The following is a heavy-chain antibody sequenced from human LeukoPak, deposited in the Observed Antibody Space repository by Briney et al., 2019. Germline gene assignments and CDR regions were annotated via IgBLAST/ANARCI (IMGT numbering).Heavy chain of an antibody. V-gene: IGHV4-39*01. CDR3: ARQHCGGDCPRRAFIYFYYYMDV. D-gene: IGHD2-21*02. Sequence: SETLSLTCTVSGGSISSSSYYWGWIRQPPGKGLEWIGSIYYSGSTYYNPSLKSRVTISVDTSKNQFSLKLNSVTAADTAVYYCARQHCGGDCPRRAFIYFYYYMDVWGKGTTVTISS. J-gene: IGHJ6*03. CDR1: GGSISSSSYY. CDR2: IYYSGST.